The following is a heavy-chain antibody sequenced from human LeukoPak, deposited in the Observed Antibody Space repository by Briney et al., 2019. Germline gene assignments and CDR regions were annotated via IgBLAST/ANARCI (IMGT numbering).Heavy chain of an antibody. D-gene: IGHD1-26*01. CDR2: IYPGDSDT. CDR3: ARLGSGSYLGAYYYYMDV. CDR1: GYSFTSYW. J-gene: IGHJ6*03. V-gene: IGHV5-51*01. Sequence: GESLKISCKGSGYSFTSYWIGWVRQMPGKGLEWMGIIYPGDSDTRYSPSFQGQVTISADKSISTAYLQWSGLKASDTAMYYCARLGSGSYLGAYYYYMDVWGKGTTVTISS.